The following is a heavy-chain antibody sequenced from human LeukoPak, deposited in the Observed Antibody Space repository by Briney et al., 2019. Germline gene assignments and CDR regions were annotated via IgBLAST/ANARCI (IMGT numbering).Heavy chain of an antibody. CDR1: GGSIDNSNGYF. Sequence: SETLSLTCTVSGGSIDNSNGYFWVWLRQPPGKGLEWIGGISYVGQTFYNSSLESRVTLSVDKSRNQFSLRLRSVTAADTAVFYCARLVYSDPNYFDYWGQGSLVTVSS. CDR2: ISYVGQT. V-gene: IGHV4-39*01. D-gene: IGHD1-26*01. CDR3: ARLVYSDPNYFDY. J-gene: IGHJ4*02.